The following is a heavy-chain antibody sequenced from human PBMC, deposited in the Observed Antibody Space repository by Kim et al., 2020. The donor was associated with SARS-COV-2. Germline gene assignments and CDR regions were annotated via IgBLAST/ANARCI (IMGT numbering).Heavy chain of an antibody. CDR1: GYTFTGYY. CDR2: INPNSGGT. J-gene: IGHJ3*02. Sequence: ASVKVSCKASGYTFTGYYMHWVRQAPGQGLEWMGWINPNSGGTNYAQKFQGRVTMTRDTSISTAYMELSRLRSDDTAVYYCARGGGMATITKGDDAFDIWGQGTMVTVSS. CDR3: ARGGGMATITKGDDAFDI. V-gene: IGHV1-2*02. D-gene: IGHD5-12*01.